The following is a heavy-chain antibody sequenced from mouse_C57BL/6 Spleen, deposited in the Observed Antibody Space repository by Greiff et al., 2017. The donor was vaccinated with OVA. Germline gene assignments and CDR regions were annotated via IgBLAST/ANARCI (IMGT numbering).Heavy chain of an antibody. Sequence: VQLKESGGGLVKPGGSLKLSCAASGFTFSSYTMSWVRQTPEKRLEWVATISGGGGNTYYPDSVKGRFTISRDNAKNTLYLQMSSLRSEDTALYYCARAQTAQATGFAYWGQGTLVTVSA. V-gene: IGHV5-9*01. J-gene: IGHJ3*01. CDR1: GFTFSSYT. CDR2: ISGGGGNT. D-gene: IGHD3-2*02. CDR3: ARAQTAQATGFAY.